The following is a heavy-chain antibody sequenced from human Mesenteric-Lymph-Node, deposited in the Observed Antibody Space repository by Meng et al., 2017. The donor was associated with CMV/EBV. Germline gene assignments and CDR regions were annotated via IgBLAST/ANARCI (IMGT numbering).Heavy chain of an antibody. CDR2: IYSGDTTT. Sequence: GESLKISCAASGFTFSNFAMTWVRQAPGKGLVWVAVIYSGDTTTHYADSVKGRFTISRDNSKNTLYLQMNGLRAEDTALYYCAKDSNGDYVTNIFDYWGQGTLVTVSS. D-gene: IGHD4-17*01. J-gene: IGHJ4*02. V-gene: IGHV3-23*03. CDR1: GFTFSNFA. CDR3: AKDSNGDYVTNIFDY.